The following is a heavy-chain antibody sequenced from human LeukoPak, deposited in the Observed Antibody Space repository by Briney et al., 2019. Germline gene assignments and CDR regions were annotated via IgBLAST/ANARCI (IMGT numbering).Heavy chain of an antibody. V-gene: IGHV4-61*01. CDR1: SASVSSGSYF. J-gene: IGHJ1*01. Sequence: SETLSLTCTVSSASVSSGSYFWSWIRQPPGKGLEWIGYIYYTGSTNYNPSLKSRVTISVDTSKNQFSLKLSSVTAADTAVYYCARGVTGGWYGDFQHWGQGTLVTVSS. D-gene: IGHD6-19*01. CDR3: ARGVTGGWYGDFQH. CDR2: IYYTGST.